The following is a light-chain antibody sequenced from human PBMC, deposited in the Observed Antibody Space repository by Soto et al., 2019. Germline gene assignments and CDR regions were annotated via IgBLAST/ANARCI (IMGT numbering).Light chain of an antibody. CDR3: QQRSNWPPWT. V-gene: IGKV3-11*01. CDR2: DAS. Sequence: EIVMTQSPATLSVSPGERATLSCRASQSVSSNLAWYQQKPGQAPRLLIYDASNRATGIPARFSGSGSGTDFTLTISSLEPEDFVVYYCQQRSNWPPWTFGQGTKVDIK. CDR1: QSVSSN. J-gene: IGKJ1*01.